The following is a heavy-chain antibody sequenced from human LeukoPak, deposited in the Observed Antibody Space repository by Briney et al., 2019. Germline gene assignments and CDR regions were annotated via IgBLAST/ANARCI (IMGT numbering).Heavy chain of an antibody. CDR2: ISGSGGST. CDR1: GFTFSTCA. D-gene: IGHD2-2*01. Sequence: GGSLRLSCAASGFTFSTCAMGWVRQAPGKGLGWVSAISGSGGSTYYADSVKGRFTISRDNSKNTLYLQMASLRAEDSAVYYCARYCTSTSCADSSYYGMDVWGQGTTVTVSS. CDR3: ARYCTSTSCADSSYYGMDV. V-gene: IGHV3-23*01. J-gene: IGHJ6*02.